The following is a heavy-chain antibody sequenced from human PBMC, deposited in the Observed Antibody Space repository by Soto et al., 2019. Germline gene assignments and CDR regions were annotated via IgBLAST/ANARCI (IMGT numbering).Heavy chain of an antibody. J-gene: IGHJ4*01. CDR1: GGPISSSY. D-gene: IGHD2-15*01. V-gene: IGHV4-59*01. CDR3: ARLTETTPTSSFVY. CDR2: IYYSANT. Sequence: SETLSLPCTVSGGPISSSYWSWIRQPPGRGLEWIGYIYYSANTNYNPSLRSRVTISVDRSKNQFSLKVTSVTAADTAVYFCARLTETTPTSSFVYRGQGILATVSP.